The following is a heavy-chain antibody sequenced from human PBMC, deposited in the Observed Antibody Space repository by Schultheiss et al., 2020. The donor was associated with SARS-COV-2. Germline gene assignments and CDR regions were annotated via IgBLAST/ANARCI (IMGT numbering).Heavy chain of an antibody. CDR1: GGSISSYY. D-gene: IGHD2-2*01. Sequence: SETLSLTCTVSGGSISSYYWSWIRQPPGKGLEWIGYIYYSGSTYYNPSLKSRVTISVDTSKNQFSLKLSSVTAADTAVYYCARGFGLPAAEYYYYYYYMDVWGKGTTVTVSS. V-gene: IGHV4-59*01. CDR3: ARGFGLPAAEYYYYYYYMDV. CDR2: IYYSGST. J-gene: IGHJ6*03.